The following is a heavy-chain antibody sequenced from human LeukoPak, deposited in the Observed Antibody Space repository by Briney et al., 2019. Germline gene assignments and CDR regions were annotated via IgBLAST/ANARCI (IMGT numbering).Heavy chain of an antibody. V-gene: IGHV4-59*01. CDR2: IYYSGST. D-gene: IGHD6-13*01. Sequence: QSSETLSLTCTVSGGSISSYYWSWIRQPPGKGLEWIGYIYYSGSTNYNPSLKSRVTISVDTSKNQFSLKLSSVTAADTAVYYCARRYSSSWYDAFDIWGQGTMVTVSS. CDR3: ARRYSSSWYDAFDI. CDR1: GGSISSYY. J-gene: IGHJ3*02.